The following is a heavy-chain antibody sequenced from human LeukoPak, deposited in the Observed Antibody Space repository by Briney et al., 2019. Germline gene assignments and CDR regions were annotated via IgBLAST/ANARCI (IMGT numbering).Heavy chain of an antibody. CDR2: INSDVSST. CDR3: ASGRWSDYLDY. V-gene: IGHV3-74*01. Sequence: GGSLRLSCAASGFTFSIYWMHWVRQAPGKRMVWVSHINSDVSSTNYADSVKGRFTISRDNAKNTLYLQMNSLRAEDTAVYYCASGRWSDYLDYWGQGTLVTVSS. D-gene: IGHD3-3*01. J-gene: IGHJ4*02. CDR1: GFTFSIYW.